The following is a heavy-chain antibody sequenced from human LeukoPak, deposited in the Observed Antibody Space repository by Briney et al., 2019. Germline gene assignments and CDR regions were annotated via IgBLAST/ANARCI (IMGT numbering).Heavy chain of an antibody. V-gene: IGHV4-34*01. CDR3: VLYSSGRGVYGMDV. CDR2: TNHSGST. D-gene: IGHD6-19*01. CDR1: GGSFSGYY. Sequence: SETLSLSCAVYGGSFSGYYWSWSRQPPGKGLEWIGETNHSGSTNYNPSLKSRVTISVDTSKNQFSLKLSSVTAADTAVYYCVLYSSGRGVYGMDVWGQGTTVTVSS. J-gene: IGHJ6*02.